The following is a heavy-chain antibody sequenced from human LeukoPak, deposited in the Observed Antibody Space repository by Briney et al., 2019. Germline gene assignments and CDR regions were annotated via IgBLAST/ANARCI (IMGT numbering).Heavy chain of an antibody. J-gene: IGHJ4*02. Sequence: GRSLRLSCAASGFTFSSYAMHWVRQAPGKGLEWVAVILYDGSNKYYADSVKGRFTISRDNSKNTLYLQMNSLRAEDTAVYYCARDGGSVVTAWGENFDYWGQGTLVTVSS. D-gene: IGHD2-21*02. CDR3: ARDGGSVVTAWGENFDY. CDR2: ILYDGSNK. CDR1: GFTFSSYA. V-gene: IGHV3-30*04.